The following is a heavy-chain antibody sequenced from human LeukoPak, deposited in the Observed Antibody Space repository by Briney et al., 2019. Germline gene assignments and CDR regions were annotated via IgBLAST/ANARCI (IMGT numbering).Heavy chain of an antibody. CDR1: GYTFTGYY. V-gene: IGHV1-2*06. D-gene: IGHD6-13*01. J-gene: IGHJ4*02. CDR3: ASSTPGYSSSWYR. Sequence: ASVKVSCKASGYTFTGYYMHWVRQAPGQGLEWMGRINPNSGGTNYAQKFQGRVTMTRDTSISTAYMELSRLRSDDTAVYYCASSTPGYSSSWYRWGQGTLVTVSS. CDR2: INPNSGGT.